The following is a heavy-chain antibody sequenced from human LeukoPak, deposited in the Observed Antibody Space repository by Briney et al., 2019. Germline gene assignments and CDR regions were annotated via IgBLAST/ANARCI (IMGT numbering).Heavy chain of an antibody. CDR1: GGSISSSSYY. V-gene: IGHV4-39*01. CDR3: ARHSRLYSGSYHDAFDI. D-gene: IGHD1-26*01. CDR2: IYYSGST. Sequence: KPSGTLSLTCTVSGGSISSSSYYWGWIRQPPGKGLEWIGSIYYSGSTYYNPSLKSRVTISVDTSKNQFSLKLSSVTAADTAVYYCARHSRLYSGSYHDAFDIWGQGTMVTVSS. J-gene: IGHJ3*02.